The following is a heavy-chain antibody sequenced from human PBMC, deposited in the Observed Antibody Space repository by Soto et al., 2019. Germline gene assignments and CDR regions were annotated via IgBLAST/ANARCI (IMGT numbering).Heavy chain of an antibody. J-gene: IGHJ4*02. CDR3: ARGGGSYYFDY. Sequence: QVQLVESGGSLVKPGGSLSLSCAASGFTFTDYYMSWVRQAPGKGLEWVSYISSGSSYTTYAASVRGRFTISRDNAKNSVYLQMNSLRVEDTAVYYCARGGGSYYFDYWGQGTLVTVSS. CDR1: GFTFTDYY. CDR2: ISSGSSYT. V-gene: IGHV3-11*05. D-gene: IGHD1-26*01.